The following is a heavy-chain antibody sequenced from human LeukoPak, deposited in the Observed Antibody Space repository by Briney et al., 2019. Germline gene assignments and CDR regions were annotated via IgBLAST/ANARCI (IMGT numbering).Heavy chain of an antibody. CDR1: GYTFTSYY. Sequence: GSVKVSCKASGYTFTSYYMHWVRQAPGQGLEWMGIINPSGGSTSYAQKFQGRVTMTRDTSTGTVYMELSSLRSEDTAVYYCARDPSIVVVPAAYYFDYWGQGTLVTVSS. V-gene: IGHV1-46*01. J-gene: IGHJ4*02. CDR2: INPSGGST. CDR3: ARDPSIVVVPAAYYFDY. D-gene: IGHD2-2*01.